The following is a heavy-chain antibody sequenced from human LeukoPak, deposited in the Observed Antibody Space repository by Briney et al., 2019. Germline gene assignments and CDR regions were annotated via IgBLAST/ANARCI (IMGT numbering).Heavy chain of an antibody. D-gene: IGHD3-10*01. CDR3: AREIHGSGNY. CDR2: IYYSGST. CDR1: GGSISSSSYY. V-gene: IGHV4-39*07. Sequence: SETLSLTCTVSGGSISSSSYYWGWIRQPPGKGLEWIGSIYYSGSTYYNPSLKSRVTISVDTSKNHFSLKLSSVTAADTAVYYCAREIHGSGNYWGQGTLVTVSS. J-gene: IGHJ4*02.